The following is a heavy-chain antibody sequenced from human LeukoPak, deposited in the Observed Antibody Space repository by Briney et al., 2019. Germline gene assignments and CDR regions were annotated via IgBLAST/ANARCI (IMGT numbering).Heavy chain of an antibody. J-gene: IGHJ6*03. V-gene: IGHV1-46*01. CDR3: AKRRGLELLYYYYMDV. CDR2: INPSGGST. Sequence: ASVKVSCKASGYTFTSYYMHWVRQAPGQGLEWMGIINPSGGSTSYAQKFQGRVTMTRDMSTSTVYMELSSLRSEDTAVYYCAKRRGLELLYYYYMDVWGKGTTVTVSS. CDR1: GYTFTSYY. D-gene: IGHD1-7*01.